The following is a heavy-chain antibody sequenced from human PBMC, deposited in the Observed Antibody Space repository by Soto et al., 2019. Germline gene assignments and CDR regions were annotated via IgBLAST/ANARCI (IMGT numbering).Heavy chain of an antibody. J-gene: IGHJ5*02. Sequence: QVQLVQSGAEVKKPGASVKVSCKASGYTFTSYGISWVRQAPGQGLEWMGWISAYNGNTNYAQKLQGRVTMTTDTSTGTAYMELRSLRFYDTAVYYCARYYDFWSGYYRALDPWGQGTLVTVSS. V-gene: IGHV1-18*01. CDR2: ISAYNGNT. CDR3: ARYYDFWSGYYRALDP. D-gene: IGHD3-3*01. CDR1: GYTFTSYG.